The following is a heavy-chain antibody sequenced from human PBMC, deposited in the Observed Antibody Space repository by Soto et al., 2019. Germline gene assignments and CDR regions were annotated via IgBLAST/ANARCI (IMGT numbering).Heavy chain of an antibody. Sequence: GGSLRLSCAASGFIFSNYAMSWVRQAPGKGLEWVAGVGGSNGETSYAASVRGRFAISRDNSKSTLFLQMNSLGAADTAVYFCSKDRLNQNSGWDPFDIWGQGTMVTVSS. J-gene: IGHJ3*02. CDR1: GFIFSNYA. V-gene: IGHV3-23*01. CDR2: VGGSNGET. D-gene: IGHD2-15*01. CDR3: SKDRLNQNSGWDPFDI.